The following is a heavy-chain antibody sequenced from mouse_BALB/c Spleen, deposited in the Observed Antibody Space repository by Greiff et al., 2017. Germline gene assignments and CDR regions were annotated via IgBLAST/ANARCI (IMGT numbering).Heavy chain of an antibody. Sequence: VMLVESGPGLVQPSQSLSITCTVSGFSLTSYGVHWVRQSPGKGLEWLGVIWSGGSTDYNAAFISRLSISKDNSKSQVFFKMNSLQANDTAIYYCARGNGGYYAMDYWGQGTSVTVSS. CDR3: ARGNGGYYAMDY. V-gene: IGHV2-2*02. D-gene: IGHD2-1*01. CDR1: GFSLTSYG. J-gene: IGHJ4*01. CDR2: IWSGGST.